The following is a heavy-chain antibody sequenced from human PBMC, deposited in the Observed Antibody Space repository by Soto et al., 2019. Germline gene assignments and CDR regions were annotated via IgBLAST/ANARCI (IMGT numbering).Heavy chain of an antibody. V-gene: IGHV4-39*01. CDR2: IYYSGST. D-gene: IGHD3-10*01. CDR1: GGSISSSSYY. J-gene: IGHJ6*02. Sequence: SETLSLTCTVSGGSISSSSYYWGWIRQPPGKGLEWIGSIYYSGSTYYNPSLKSRVTISVDTSKNQFSLKLSSVTAADTAVYYCAVGGSGSYYPRGMDVWGQGTTVTVSS. CDR3: AVGGSGSYYPRGMDV.